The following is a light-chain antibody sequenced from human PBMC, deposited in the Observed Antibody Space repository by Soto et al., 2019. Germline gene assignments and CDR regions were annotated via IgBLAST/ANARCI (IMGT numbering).Light chain of an antibody. J-gene: IGKJ1*01. V-gene: IGKV3-20*01. CDR3: QPYGPSPGP. CDR1: QSVDSNY. Sequence: EIVLTQSPGTLSLSPGERATLSCRATQSVDSNYLAWYQQNPGQAPRLLIYGASRRATGVPDRFSRSGSGKASTPAISTLAPQHSAVYYCQPYGPSPGPFPPGTKV. CDR2: GAS.